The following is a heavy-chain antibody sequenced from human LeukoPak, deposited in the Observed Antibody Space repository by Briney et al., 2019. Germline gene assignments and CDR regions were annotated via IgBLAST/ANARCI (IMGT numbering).Heavy chain of an antibody. CDR2: VYYSGNS. J-gene: IGHJ4*02. CDR3: ARSQSQSGSYRYYFAY. Sequence: SETLSLTCSVSGVSVGSAGYYWTWIRQPPGKGLEWIGYVYYSGNSNYNPILKGRVTMSLDPSNNQFSLKLSSVTAADTAVYYCARSQSQSGSYRYYFAYWGQGTLVAVSS. V-gene: IGHV4-61*08. CDR1: GVSVGSAGYY. D-gene: IGHD3-16*02.